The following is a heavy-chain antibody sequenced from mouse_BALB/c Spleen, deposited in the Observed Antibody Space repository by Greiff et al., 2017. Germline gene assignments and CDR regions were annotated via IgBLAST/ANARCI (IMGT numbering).Heavy chain of an antibody. CDR1: GYTFTSYV. Sequence: EVQLQQSGPELVKPGASVKMSCKASGYTFTSYVMHWVKQKPGQGLEWIGYINPYNDGTKYNEKFKGKATLTSDKSSSTAYMELSSLTSEDSAVYYCARGRKDYRYDNWAMDYWGQGTSVTVSS. D-gene: IGHD2-14*01. J-gene: IGHJ4*01. V-gene: IGHV1-14*01. CDR3: ARGRKDYRYDNWAMDY. CDR2: INPYNDGT.